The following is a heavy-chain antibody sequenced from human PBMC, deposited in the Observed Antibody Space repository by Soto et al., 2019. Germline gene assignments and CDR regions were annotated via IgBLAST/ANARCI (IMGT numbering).Heavy chain of an antibody. J-gene: IGHJ4*02. CDR1: GFTFTSYA. D-gene: IGHD2-21*02. V-gene: IGHV3-23*01. Sequence: GGSLRLSCAASGFTFTSYAMGWVRQAPGKGLEWVSVVSSGGSTYYADSVTGRFTVSRDNSKTTLSLQMNSLRAEDTAVYYCAKRRGDGGRFDYWGQGALVTVSS. CDR3: AKRRGDGGRFDY. CDR2: VSSGGST.